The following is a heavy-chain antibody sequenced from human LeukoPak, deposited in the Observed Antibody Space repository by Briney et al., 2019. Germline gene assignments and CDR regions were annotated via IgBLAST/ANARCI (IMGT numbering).Heavy chain of an antibody. D-gene: IGHD3-10*01. CDR3: AKDRGMVRGDKYFDY. CDR2: ISGSGDRI. J-gene: IGHJ4*02. V-gene: IGHV3-23*01. CDR1: GFTFSTFA. Sequence: GGSLRLSCAASGFTFSTFAMSWVRQAPGKGLQWVSAISGSGDRIYYADSVKGRFTISRDNSKNTVYLQMNSLRAEDTAVYYCAKDRGMVRGDKYFDYWGQGTLVTVSS.